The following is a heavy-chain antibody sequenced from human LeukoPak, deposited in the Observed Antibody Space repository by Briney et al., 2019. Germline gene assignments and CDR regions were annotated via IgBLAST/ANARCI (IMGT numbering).Heavy chain of an antibody. CDR2: MNPNSGNT. J-gene: IGHJ4*02. CDR1: EYTFTSYD. V-gene: IGHV1-8*01. D-gene: IGHD5-12*01. CDR3: ARGRHPGPTWISEY. Sequence: ASVKVSCKAFEYTFTSYDINWVRQATGQGLEWMGWMNPNSGNTGYAQKFQGRVTMTRNTSISTAYMELSSLASEDTAVYYCARGRHPGPTWISEYWGQGNLVTVSS.